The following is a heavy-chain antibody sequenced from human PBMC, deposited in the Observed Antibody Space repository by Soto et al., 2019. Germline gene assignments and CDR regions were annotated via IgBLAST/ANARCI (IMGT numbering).Heavy chain of an antibody. CDR3: ARTLRGRKSAIFGVVKYYYYYGMDV. D-gene: IGHD3-3*01. J-gene: IGHJ6*02. Sequence: LSLTCAVYGGSFSGYYWSWIRQPPGKGLEWIGEINHSGSTNYNPSLKSRVTISVDTSKNQFSLKLSSVTAADTAVYYCARTLRGRKSAIFGVVKYYYYYGMDVWGQGTTVTVSS. V-gene: IGHV4-34*01. CDR1: GGSFSGYY. CDR2: INHSGST.